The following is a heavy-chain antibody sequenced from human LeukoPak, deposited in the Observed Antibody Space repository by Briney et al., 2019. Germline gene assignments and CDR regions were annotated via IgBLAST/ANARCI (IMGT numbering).Heavy chain of an antibody. CDR3: ARDRWLVSNYYYYGMDV. J-gene: IGHJ6*02. Sequence: PGGSLRLSCAASGFTVSSNYMSWVRQAPGKGLEWVSVIYSGGSTYYADSVKGRFTISRDNSKNTLYLQMNSLRAEDTAVYYYARDRWLVSNYYYYGMDVWGQGTTVTVSS. V-gene: IGHV3-66*01. CDR2: IYSGGST. CDR1: GFTVSSNY. D-gene: IGHD6-19*01.